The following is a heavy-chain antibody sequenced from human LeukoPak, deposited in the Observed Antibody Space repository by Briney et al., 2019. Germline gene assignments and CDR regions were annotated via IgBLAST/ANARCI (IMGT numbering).Heavy chain of an antibody. D-gene: IGHD4-11*01. J-gene: IGHJ4*02. CDR2: IYYSGTT. Sequence: PSETLSLTCTVSGGSLSSSYWSWIRHPPGKGLEWIGYIYYSGTTSYNPSLKSRVTISVDTSRNQFSLKVSSVAAADTAVYYCASGDDYSNYYFNYWGQGTLVTVSS. V-gene: IGHV4-59*01. CDR3: ASGDDYSNYYFNY. CDR1: GGSLSSSY.